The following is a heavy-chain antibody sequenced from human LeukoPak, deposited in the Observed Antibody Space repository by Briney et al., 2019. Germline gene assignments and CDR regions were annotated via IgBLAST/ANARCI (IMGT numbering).Heavy chain of an antibody. D-gene: IGHD6-19*01. CDR3: AREQYSSGWYFDY. V-gene: IGHV4-4*07. CDR1: GGSISSHY. Sequence: PSETLSLTCTVSGGSISSHYWSWIRQPAGKGLEWIGRIYTSGSTNYNPSLKSRVTMSVDTSKNQFSLKLSSVTAAETAVYYCAREQYSSGWYFDYWGQGTLVTVSS. J-gene: IGHJ4*02. CDR2: IYTSGST.